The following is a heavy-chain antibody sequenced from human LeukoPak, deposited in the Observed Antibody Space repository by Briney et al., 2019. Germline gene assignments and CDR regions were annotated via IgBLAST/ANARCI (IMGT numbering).Heavy chain of an antibody. V-gene: IGHV4-34*01. CDR1: GGSFSGYH. CDR2: INHSGST. D-gene: IGHD6-6*01. J-gene: IGHJ5*02. Sequence: SETLSPTCGVYGGSFSGYHWTWIRLRPGKGLEWIGDINHSGSTHYNPSLKSRVTISVDTSNNQFSLKLHSVTAADTAVYYCARGFPSSSRWFDPWGQGTLVTVSS. CDR3: ARGFPSSSRWFDP.